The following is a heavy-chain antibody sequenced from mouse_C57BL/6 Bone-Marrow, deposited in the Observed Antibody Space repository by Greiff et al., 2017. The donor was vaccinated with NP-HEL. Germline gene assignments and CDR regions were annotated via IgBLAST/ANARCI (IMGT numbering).Heavy chain of an antibody. D-gene: IGHD2-2*01. CDR1: GFTFSDYY. J-gene: IGHJ4*01. Sequence: EVKLMESGGGLVQPGGSLKLSCAASGFTFSDYYMYWVRQTPEKRLEWVAYISNGGGSTYYPDTVKGRFTISRDNAKNTLYLQMSRLKSEDTAMYYCARRGGYDGDYYAMDYWGQGTSVTVSS. V-gene: IGHV5-12*01. CDR3: ARRGGYDGDYYAMDY. CDR2: ISNGGGST.